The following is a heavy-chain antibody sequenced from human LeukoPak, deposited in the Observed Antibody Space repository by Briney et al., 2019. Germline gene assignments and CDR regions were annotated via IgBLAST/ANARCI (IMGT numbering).Heavy chain of an antibody. CDR1: GFTFSSYA. D-gene: IGHD4-17*01. Sequence: GGSLRLSCAASGFTFSSYAMHWVRQAPGKGLEWVAVISYDGSNKYYADSVKGRFTISRDNSKNTLYLQMNSLRAEDTAVYYCAKEDGHWGQGTLVTVSS. CDR2: ISYDGSNK. V-gene: IGHV3-30*04. J-gene: IGHJ4*02. CDR3: AKEDGH.